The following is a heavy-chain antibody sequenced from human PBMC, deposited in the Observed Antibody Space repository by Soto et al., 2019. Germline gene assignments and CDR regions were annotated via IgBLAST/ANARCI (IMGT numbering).Heavy chain of an antibody. CDR2: TSSSSGYI. Sequence: GGSLRLSCAASGFTFSDYSMSWVRQAPGKGLEWVSSTSSSSGYIYYADSVKGRFTISRDNAKNSLYLQMNSLRADDTAVYYCARERITIFGVSPPNWFDPWGQGTLVTVSS. V-gene: IGHV3-21*01. J-gene: IGHJ5*02. D-gene: IGHD3-3*01. CDR3: ARERITIFGVSPPNWFDP. CDR1: GFTFSDYS.